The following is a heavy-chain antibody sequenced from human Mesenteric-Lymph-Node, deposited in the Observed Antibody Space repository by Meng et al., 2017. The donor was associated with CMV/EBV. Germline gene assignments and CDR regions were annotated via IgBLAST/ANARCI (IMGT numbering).Heavy chain of an antibody. V-gene: IGHV3-7*01. Sequence: GGSLRLSCAASGFTFSSYWMSWVRQAPGKGLEWVANIKQDGSEKYYVDSVKGRFTISRDNAKNSLYLQMNSLRAEDTAVYYCARDLEAVVPYFDCWGQGTLVTVSS. J-gene: IGHJ4*02. CDR2: IKQDGSEK. CDR3: ARDLEAVVPYFDC. D-gene: IGHD5-18*01. CDR1: GFTFSSYW.